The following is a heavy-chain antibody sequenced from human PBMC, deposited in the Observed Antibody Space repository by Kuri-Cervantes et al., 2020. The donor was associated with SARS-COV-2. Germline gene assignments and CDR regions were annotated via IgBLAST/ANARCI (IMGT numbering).Heavy chain of an antibody. Sequence: GESLKISCAASGFTFSSYGMHWVRQAPGKGLEWVAVISYDGSNKYYADSVKGRFTISRDNSKNTLYLQMNSLRAEDTAVYYCAKDPLHYWGQGTLVTVSS. CDR3: AKDPLHY. V-gene: IGHV3-30*19. CDR2: ISYDGSNK. J-gene: IGHJ4*02. CDR1: GFTFSSYG.